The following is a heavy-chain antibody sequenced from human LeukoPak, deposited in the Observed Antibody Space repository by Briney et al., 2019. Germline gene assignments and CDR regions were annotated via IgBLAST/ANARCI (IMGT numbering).Heavy chain of an antibody. J-gene: IGHJ6*02. Sequence: GGSLRLSCAASGFIVSSNYMSWVRQAPGKGLEWVSVIYSGGSTYYADSVKGRFTISRDNSKNTLYLQMNSLRAEDTAVYYCARDHGYSYGYPYYYYGMDVWGQGTTVTVSS. CDR3: ARDHGYSYGYPYYYYGMDV. V-gene: IGHV3-66*01. CDR2: IYSGGST. CDR1: GFIVSSNY. D-gene: IGHD5-18*01.